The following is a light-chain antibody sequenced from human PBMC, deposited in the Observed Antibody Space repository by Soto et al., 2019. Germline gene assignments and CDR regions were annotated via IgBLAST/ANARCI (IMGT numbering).Light chain of an antibody. V-gene: IGLV4-69*01. Sequence: HLVLTQSTSASASLGASVKLTGTLSSGHSSSAIAWHQQQPEKGPRYLMKLNSDGSHSKGDGLPDRFSGSSSGAERYLTISSRQSEDEADYYFKTWGTGIRVFGGGTKLTVL. CDR3: KTWGTGIRV. CDR1: SGHSSSA. J-gene: IGLJ2*01. CDR2: LNSDGSH.